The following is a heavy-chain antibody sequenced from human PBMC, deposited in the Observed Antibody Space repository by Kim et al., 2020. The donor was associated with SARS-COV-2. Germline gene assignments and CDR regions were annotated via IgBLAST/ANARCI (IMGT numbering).Heavy chain of an antibody. D-gene: IGHD3-10*01. CDR2: IPNNGNT. CDR3: ARRPRASGHDS. J-gene: IGHJ5*01. CDR1: GGSMSSGDYY. V-gene: IGHV4-30-4*01. Sequence: SETLSLTCSVSGGSMSSGDYYWSWIRQPPGKGLEWIGSIPNNGNTYYNSSLEGRATLSVDTSKNHFSLKLSSVTAADTAVYYCARRPRASGHDS.